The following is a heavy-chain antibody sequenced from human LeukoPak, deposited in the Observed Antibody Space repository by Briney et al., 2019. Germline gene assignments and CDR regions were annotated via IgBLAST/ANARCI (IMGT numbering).Heavy chain of an antibody. D-gene: IGHD1-14*01. J-gene: IGHJ3*02. CDR3: ARLTKRNDPFAI. V-gene: IGHV4-31*03. Sequence: SETLSLTCTVSGGSISSGGYYWSWIRQHPGKGLEWIGYIYYSGSTYYNPSLKSRLSISVDTSKNQFSLKLSSVTAADTAVYYCARLTKRNDPFAIWGQGTMVTVSS. CDR1: GGSISSGGYY. CDR2: IYYSGST.